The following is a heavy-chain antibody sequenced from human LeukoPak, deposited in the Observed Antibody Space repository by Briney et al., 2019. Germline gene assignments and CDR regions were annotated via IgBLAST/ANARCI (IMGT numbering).Heavy chain of an antibody. J-gene: IGHJ4*02. V-gene: IGHV3-21*01. Sequence: GGSLRLSCAASGFTFSSYSMNWVRQAPGKGLEWVSSISSSSSYIYYADSVKGRFTISRDNAKNSLYLQMNSLRAEDTAVYYCASPGHYDSSGYYGYWGQGTLVTVSS. CDR2: ISSSSSYI. CDR3: ASPGHYDSSGYYGY. CDR1: GFTFSSYS. D-gene: IGHD3-22*01.